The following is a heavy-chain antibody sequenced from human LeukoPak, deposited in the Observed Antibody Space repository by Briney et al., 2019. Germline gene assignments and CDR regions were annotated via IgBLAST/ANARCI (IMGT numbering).Heavy chain of an antibody. CDR3: AREGVYCSSTSCYTGEAFDI. J-gene: IGHJ3*02. V-gene: IGHV3-33*08. CDR1: GFTFSSYG. D-gene: IGHD2-2*02. Sequence: GGSLRLSCAASGFTFSSYGMHWVRQAPGKGLEWVAVIWYGGSNKYYADSVKGRFTISRDNSKNTLYLQMNSLRAEDTAVYYCAREGVYCSSTSCYTGEAFDIWGQGTMVTVSS. CDR2: IWYGGSNK.